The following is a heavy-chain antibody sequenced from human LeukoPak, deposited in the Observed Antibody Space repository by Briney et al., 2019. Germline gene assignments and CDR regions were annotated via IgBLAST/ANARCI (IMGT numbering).Heavy chain of an antibody. CDR1: GYTFTSYY. J-gene: IGHJ5*02. CDR2: INPSGGST. V-gene: IGHV1-46*01. CDR3: ATNVFTNYAILTGYSP. D-gene: IGHD3-9*01. Sequence: GASVKVSCKASGYTFTSYYMHWVRQAPGQGLEWMGIINPSGGSTSYAQKFQGRVTMTEDTSTDTAYMELSSLRSDDTAVYYCATNVFTNYAILTGYSPWGQGTLVTVSS.